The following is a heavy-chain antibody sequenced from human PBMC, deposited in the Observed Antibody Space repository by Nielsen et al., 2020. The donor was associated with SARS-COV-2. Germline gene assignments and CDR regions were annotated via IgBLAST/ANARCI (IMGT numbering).Heavy chain of an antibody. CDR3: AREVYGGNSDC. Sequence: WVRSAAGQGLEWMGGIIPIFGTANYAQKFQGRVTITADESTSTAYMELSSLRSEDTAVYYCAREVYGGNSDCWGQGTLVTVSS. D-gene: IGHD4-23*01. J-gene: IGHJ4*02. V-gene: IGHV1-69*01. CDR2: IIPIFGTA.